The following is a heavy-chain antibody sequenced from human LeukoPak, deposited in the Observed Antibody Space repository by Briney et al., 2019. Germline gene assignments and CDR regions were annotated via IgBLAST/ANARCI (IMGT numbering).Heavy chain of an antibody. CDR2: INPNSGGT. J-gene: IGHJ4*02. CDR1: GYTFTIYY. Sequence: ASVKVSCKASGYTFTIYYMHWVRQAPGQGLEWMGWINPNSGGTSYARRFQGRVTMTRDTSISTAYTELSRLTSGDTAVYYCARNPSYCTSTSCYNDYWGQGTLVTVSS. V-gene: IGHV1-2*02. D-gene: IGHD2-2*02. CDR3: ARNPSYCTSTSCYNDY.